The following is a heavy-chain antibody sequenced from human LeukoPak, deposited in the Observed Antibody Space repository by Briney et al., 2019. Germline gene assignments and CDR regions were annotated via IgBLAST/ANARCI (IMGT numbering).Heavy chain of an antibody. CDR2: INPNSGGT. J-gene: IGHJ6*02. V-gene: IGHV1-2*04. CDR3: ARTQRQEAAAGNYGMDV. Sequence: ASVKVSCKASGYTFTSYDINWVRQATGQGLEWMGWINPNSGGTNYAQKFQGWVTMTRDTSISTAYMELSRLRSDDTAVYYCARTQRQEAAAGNYGMDVWGQGTTVTVPS. D-gene: IGHD6-13*01. CDR1: GYTFTSYD.